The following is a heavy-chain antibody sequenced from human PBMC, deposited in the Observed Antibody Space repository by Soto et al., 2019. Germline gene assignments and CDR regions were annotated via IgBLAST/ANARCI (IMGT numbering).Heavy chain of an antibody. CDR3: ARGPPELRFLEWFPGYYYMDV. Sequence: TSETLSLTCAVYGGSFSGYYWSWIRQPPGKGLEWIGEINHSGSTNYNPSLKSRVTISVDTSKNQFSLKLSSLTAADTAVYYCARGPPELRFLEWFPGYYYMDVWGKGTTVTVSS. J-gene: IGHJ6*03. CDR2: INHSGST. V-gene: IGHV4-34*01. CDR1: GGSFSGYY. D-gene: IGHD3-3*01.